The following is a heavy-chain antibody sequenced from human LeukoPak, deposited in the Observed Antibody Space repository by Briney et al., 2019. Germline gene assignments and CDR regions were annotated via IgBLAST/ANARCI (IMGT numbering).Heavy chain of an antibody. V-gene: IGHV4-34*01. Sequence: SETLSLTCAVYGGSFSGYYWSWIRQPPGKGLEWIGEINHSGSTNYNPSLKSRVTISVDTSKNQFSLKLSSVTAADTAVYYCARHEWELLRHWFDPWGQGTLVTVSS. CDR1: GGSFSGYY. J-gene: IGHJ5*02. D-gene: IGHD1-26*01. CDR2: INHSGST. CDR3: ARHEWELLRHWFDP.